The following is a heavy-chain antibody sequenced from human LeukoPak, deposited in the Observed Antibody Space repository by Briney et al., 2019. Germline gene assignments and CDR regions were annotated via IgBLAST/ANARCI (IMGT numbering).Heavy chain of an antibody. Sequence: PGGSLRVSCEASGFXFSNYDINWVRQAPGKGLEWVSIIYSYGDTFYADSVRGRFTISRDNAKNTLYLQMNSLRAEDTAVYYCGTSSGWPTAVDYWGQGTLVTVSS. CDR1: GFXFSNYD. D-gene: IGHD6-19*01. CDR3: GTSSGWPTAVDY. V-gene: IGHV3-66*01. J-gene: IGHJ4*02. CDR2: IYSYGDT.